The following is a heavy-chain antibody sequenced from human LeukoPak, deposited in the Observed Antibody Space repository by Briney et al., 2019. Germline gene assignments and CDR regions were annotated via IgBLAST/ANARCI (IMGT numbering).Heavy chain of an antibody. J-gene: IGHJ3*02. CDR1: GDSISSYY. V-gene: IGHV4-59*08. Sequence: PSETLSLTCTVSGDSISSYYWSWIRQPPGKVLEWIGYIYYSGGTDYNPSLKSRVTISVDKSKNQFSLKLRSVTAADTAVYYCARHVTISGPYDASDIWGQGTMVTVSP. CDR3: ARHVTISGPYDASDI. CDR2: IYYSGGT. D-gene: IGHD5-24*01.